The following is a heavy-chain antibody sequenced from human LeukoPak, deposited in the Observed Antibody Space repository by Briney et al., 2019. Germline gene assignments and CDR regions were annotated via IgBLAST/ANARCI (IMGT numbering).Heavy chain of an antibody. CDR1: GGSISSSSYY. D-gene: IGHD2-2*01. CDR2: IYYSGST. CDR3: ATRGPQRGHGMDV. Sequence: SETLSLTCTVSGGSISSSSYYWGWIRQPPGKGLEWIGSIYYSGSTYYNPSLKSRVTISVDTSKNQFSLKLSSVTAADTAVYYCATRGPQRGHGMDVWGQGTTVTVSS. J-gene: IGHJ6*02. V-gene: IGHV4-39*07.